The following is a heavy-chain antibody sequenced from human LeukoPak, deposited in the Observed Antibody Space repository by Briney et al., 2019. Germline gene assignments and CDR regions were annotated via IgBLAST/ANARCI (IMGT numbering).Heavy chain of an antibody. D-gene: IGHD3-10*01. J-gene: IGHJ4*02. Sequence: SETLSLTCTVSGGSISSYYWSWIRQPAGKGLEWIGRIYNSGSTTYNPSLKSRVTMSVDTSKNQFSLKLSSVTAADTAVYYCARDNNYYGSGSYHDYWGQGTLVTVSS. CDR3: ARDNNYYGSGSYHDY. CDR2: IYNSGST. V-gene: IGHV4-4*07. CDR1: GGSISSYY.